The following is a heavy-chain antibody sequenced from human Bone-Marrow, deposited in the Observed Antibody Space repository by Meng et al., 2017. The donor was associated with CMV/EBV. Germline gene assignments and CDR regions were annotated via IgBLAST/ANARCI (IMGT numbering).Heavy chain of an antibody. J-gene: IGHJ6*02. D-gene: IGHD2-2*01. CDR1: GYTFTSYD. CDR3: ARDRYCSSTSCPHGMDV. Sequence: ASVKVSCKASGYTFTSYDINWVRQATGLGLEWMGWMNPNSGSTSYAQKFQGRVTMTRDTSTSTVYMELSSLRSEDTAVYYCARDRYCSSTSCPHGMDVWGQGTTVTVSS. CDR2: MNPNSGST. V-gene: IGHV1-8*02.